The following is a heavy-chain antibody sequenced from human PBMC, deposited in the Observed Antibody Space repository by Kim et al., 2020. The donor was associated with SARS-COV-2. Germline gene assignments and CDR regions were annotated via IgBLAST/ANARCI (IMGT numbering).Heavy chain of an antibody. CDR2: ISSSSSYT. CDR1: GFTFSDYY. V-gene: IGHV3-11*05. Sequence: GGSLRLSCAASGFTFSDYYMSWIRQAPGKGLEWVSYISSSSSYTNYADSVKGRFTISRDNAKNSLYLQMNSLRAEDTAVYYCARAGYSSSPVDYWGQGTLVTVSS. CDR3: ARAGYSSSPVDY. J-gene: IGHJ4*02. D-gene: IGHD6-13*01.